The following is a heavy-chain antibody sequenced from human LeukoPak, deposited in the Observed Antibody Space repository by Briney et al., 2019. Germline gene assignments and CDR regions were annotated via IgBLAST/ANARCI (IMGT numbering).Heavy chain of an antibody. J-gene: IGHJ4*02. CDR3: AGYEKPYYFDY. D-gene: IGHD5-12*01. Sequence: SETLSPTCTVSGGPISRYYGLWIRHPPGKARECIGYYSYSGSPNYHPSLKSRINISVDTSKNQVALHLGSVAGSGTDWYYCAGYEKPYYFDYWGQGTLVIVSS. CDR2: YSYSGSP. CDR1: GGPISRYY. V-gene: IGHV4-59*01.